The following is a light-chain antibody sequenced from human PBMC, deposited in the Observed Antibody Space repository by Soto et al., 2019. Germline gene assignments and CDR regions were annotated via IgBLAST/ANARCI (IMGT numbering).Light chain of an antibody. CDR1: SSNIGNNA. Sequence: QSVLTQPPSVSEAPRQRVTISCSGSSSNIGNNAVNWYQQLPGKAPKLLIYYDDLLPSGVSDRFSGSKSGTSASLAISGLQSEDEADYYCAAWDDSLNGLVLGTGTKVTVL. CDR3: AAWDDSLNGLV. J-gene: IGLJ1*01. CDR2: YDD. V-gene: IGLV1-36*01.